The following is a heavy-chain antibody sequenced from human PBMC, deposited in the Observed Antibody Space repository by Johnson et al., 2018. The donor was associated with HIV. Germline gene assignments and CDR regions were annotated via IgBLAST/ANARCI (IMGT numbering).Heavy chain of an antibody. CDR2: IRGGST. CDR1: GFTVSSNE. D-gene: IGHD3-22*01. Sequence: MQLVESRGVLVQPGGSLRLSCAASGFTVSSNEMSWVRQAPGKGLEWVSSIRGGSTYYADSRKGRFTISRDNAKNSLYLQMNSLRAEDTAVYYCARGDYHDSSGYFSDAFDVWGQGTMVTVSS. J-gene: IGHJ3*01. CDR3: ARGDYHDSSGYFSDAFDV. V-gene: IGHV3-38-3*01.